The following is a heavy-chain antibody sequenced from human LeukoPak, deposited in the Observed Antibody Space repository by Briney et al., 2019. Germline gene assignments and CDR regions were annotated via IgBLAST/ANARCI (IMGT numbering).Heavy chain of an antibody. CDR2: IKSKTDGGTP. Sequence: GGSLRLSCAASGFTFSNAWMTWVRQAPGKGLEWVGRIKSKTDGGTPDHAAPVKGRFTISRDDSKNTLYLQMSSLRDEDTAVYYCARDISSTTYYYYGMDVWGQGTTVIVSS. CDR1: GFTFSNAW. D-gene: IGHD1-14*01. CDR3: ARDISSTTYYYYGMDV. V-gene: IGHV3-15*01. J-gene: IGHJ6*02.